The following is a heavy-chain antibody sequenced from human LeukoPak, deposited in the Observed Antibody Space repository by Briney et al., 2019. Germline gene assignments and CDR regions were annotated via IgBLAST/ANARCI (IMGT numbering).Heavy chain of an antibody. V-gene: IGHV3-7*01. CDR1: GFTFSNYW. D-gene: IGHD3-22*01. CDR2: IRRDGSET. CDR3: ARHVVAVGFDY. J-gene: IGHJ4*02. Sequence: PGGSLRLSCAASGFTFSNYWMTWVRRAPGKGLEWVANIRRDGSETHYVDSVMGRFTISRDNAKNSLYLQMNSLRAEDTAVYYCARHVVAVGFDYWGQGTLVTVSS.